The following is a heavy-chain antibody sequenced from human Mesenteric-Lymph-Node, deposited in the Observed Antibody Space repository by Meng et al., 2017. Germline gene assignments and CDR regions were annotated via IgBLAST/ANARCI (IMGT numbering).Heavy chain of an antibody. V-gene: IGHV3-74*01. CDR1: GFTFSSSW. CDR2: IISDGSST. D-gene: IGHD4-17*01. CDR3: AREETYGDYAHWFDP. Sequence: VQLVESGGGLVQPGGSLRLSCAASGFTFSSSWMHWVRQAPGKGLVWVSRIISDGSSTNYADSVKGRFTISRDNAKNTLYLQMNSLRAEDTAVYYCAREETYGDYAHWFDPWGQGTLVTVSS. J-gene: IGHJ5*02.